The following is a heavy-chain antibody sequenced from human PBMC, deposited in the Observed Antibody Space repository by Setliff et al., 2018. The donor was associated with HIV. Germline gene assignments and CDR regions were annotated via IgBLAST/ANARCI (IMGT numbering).Heavy chain of an antibody. Sequence: KPSETLSLTCSVSGGSISSRSPYYWGWIRQPPGKGLEWIGSIYHSGSTYYNPSLKSRVTLFLDSSKNQFSLTLNSLTAADTAVYYCARLAGQRTIAAADYFFDFWGQGALVTVSS. CDR1: GGSISSRSPYY. D-gene: IGHD6-13*01. CDR2: IYHSGST. J-gene: IGHJ4*02. V-gene: IGHV4-39*01. CDR3: ARLAGQRTIAAADYFFDF.